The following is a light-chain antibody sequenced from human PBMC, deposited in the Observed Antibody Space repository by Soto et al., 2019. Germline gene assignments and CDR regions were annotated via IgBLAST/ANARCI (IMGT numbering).Light chain of an antibody. CDR2: KAS. CDR1: QSIGSW. J-gene: IGKJ1*01. Sequence: DIQMTQSPSTLSASVGDRVTITCRASQSIGSWLAWYQQKPGKAPKLLLYKASSLESGVPSRFGGSGSGTEFILTISSLQPDEFATYYCQQYNTYSSFGQGTKVEIK. CDR3: QQYNTYSS. V-gene: IGKV1-5*03.